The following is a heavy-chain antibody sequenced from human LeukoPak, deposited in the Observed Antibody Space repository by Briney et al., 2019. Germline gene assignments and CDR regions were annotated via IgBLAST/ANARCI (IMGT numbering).Heavy chain of an antibody. CDR3: ASGLAAAGPDAFDI. CDR1: GGSISSSY. D-gene: IGHD6-13*01. Sequence: SETLSLTCSVSGGSISSSYWSWIRQPAGKGLEWIGRIYTSGSTSYSPSLKSRVTISLDKSKNQFSLKLNSVTAADTAVYYCASGLAAAGPDAFDIWGQGTMVTVSS. J-gene: IGHJ3*02. V-gene: IGHV4-4*07. CDR2: IYTSGST.